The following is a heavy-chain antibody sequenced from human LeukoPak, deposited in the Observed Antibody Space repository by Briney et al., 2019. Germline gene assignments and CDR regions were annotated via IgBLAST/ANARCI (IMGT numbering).Heavy chain of an antibody. V-gene: IGHV3-9*01. CDR1: GFRFDDYA. D-gene: IGHD3-10*01. J-gene: IGHJ4*02. CDR2: LSWNSGSI. CDR3: ARGGKVNSGTYSVDY. Sequence: GGSLKLSCAASGFRFDDYAMHWVRQAPGKGLEWVSSLSWNSGSITYAGSVKGRFTISRDNAKNTVYLQMNSLRAEDTAVYYCARGGKVNSGTYSVDYWGQGTLVTVSS.